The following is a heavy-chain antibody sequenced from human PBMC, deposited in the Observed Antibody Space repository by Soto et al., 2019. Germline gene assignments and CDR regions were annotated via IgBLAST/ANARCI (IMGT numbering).Heavy chain of an antibody. CDR1: GFTFSNAW. D-gene: IGHD7-27*01. CDR2: IKSKTEGGTT. Sequence: GGSLRLSCAASGFTFSNAWMSWVRQAPGKGLEWVGRIKSKTEGGTTDYAAPVKGRFTISRDDSKNTLYLQMNSLKTEDTAVYYGTTVALGHWGSGYWGQGTLVTVSS. V-gene: IGHV3-15*01. J-gene: IGHJ4*02. CDR3: TTVALGHWGSGY.